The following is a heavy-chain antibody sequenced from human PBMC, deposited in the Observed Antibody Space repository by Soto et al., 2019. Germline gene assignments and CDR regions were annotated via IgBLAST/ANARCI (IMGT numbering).Heavy chain of an antibody. CDR2: INHSGST. V-gene: IGHV4-34*01. Sequence: SETLSLTCAVYGGSFSGYYWSWIRQPPGKGLEWIGEINHSGSTNYNPSLKSRVTISVDTSKNQFSLKLSSVTAADTAVYYCARARMIQLWFYYYGMDVWGQGTTVTVSS. D-gene: IGHD5-18*01. CDR1: GGSFSGYY. CDR3: ARARMIQLWFYYYGMDV. J-gene: IGHJ6*02.